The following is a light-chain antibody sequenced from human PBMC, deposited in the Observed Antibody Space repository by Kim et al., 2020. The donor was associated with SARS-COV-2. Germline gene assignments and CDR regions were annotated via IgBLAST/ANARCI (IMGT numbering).Light chain of an antibody. V-gene: IGLV1-51*01. J-gene: IGLJ3*02. CDR3: GTWDGSQSVVV. Sequence: GQKVTISCSGSSSNIGTNSVSWYQHLPGKAPQLLIYANDKRPSGIPDRFSGSKSGTSATLGITGLQTGDEADYYCGTWDGSQSVVVFGGGTKVTVL. CDR2: AND. CDR1: SSNIGTNS.